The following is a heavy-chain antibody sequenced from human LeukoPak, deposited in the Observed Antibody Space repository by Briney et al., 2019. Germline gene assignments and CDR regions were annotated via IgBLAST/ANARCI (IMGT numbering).Heavy chain of an antibody. J-gene: IGHJ4*02. CDR3: AKGRCSGPGCDSFDY. CDR1: GLVFGKYA. V-gene: IGHV3-23*01. D-gene: IGHD5-12*01. CDR2: ISDDSSFT. Sequence: QSGGSLRLSCAASGLVFGKYAMAWVRQAPGKGLECVSIISDDSSFTYYLDSVKGRSTIFRDSSKNTLYLHMNSLKAEDTAVYHCAKGRCSGPGCDSFDYWGQGTLVTVSS.